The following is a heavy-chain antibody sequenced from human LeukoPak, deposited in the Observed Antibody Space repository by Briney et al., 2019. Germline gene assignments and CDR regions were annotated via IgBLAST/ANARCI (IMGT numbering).Heavy chain of an antibody. V-gene: IGHV1-69*13. CDR1: GGTFSSYA. Sequence: ASVKVSCKASGGTFSSYAISWVRQAPGQGLEWMGGIIPIFGTANYAQKFQGRVTITADESTSTAYMELSSLRSEDTAVYYCARDSLGITGTQVNYYYYYMDVWGKGTTVTVSS. J-gene: IGHJ6*03. D-gene: IGHD1-20*01. CDR2: IIPIFGTA. CDR3: ARDSLGITGTQVNYYYYYMDV.